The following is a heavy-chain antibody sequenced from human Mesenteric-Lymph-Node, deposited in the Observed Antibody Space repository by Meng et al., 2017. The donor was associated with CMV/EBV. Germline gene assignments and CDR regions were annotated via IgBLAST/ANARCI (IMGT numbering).Heavy chain of an antibody. D-gene: IGHD2-2*01. J-gene: IGHJ4*02. CDR2: IYPGDSDT. CDR3: ARHQRYCSSTSCSAHFDY. Sequence: GESLKISCQGSGYSFTNYWIVWVRQMPGKGLEWMGIIYPGDSDTRYSPSFQGQVTISADKSISTAYLQWNSLKASDTAMYYCARHQRYCSSTSCSAHFDYWGQGTLVTVSS. CDR1: GYSFTNYW. V-gene: IGHV5-51*01.